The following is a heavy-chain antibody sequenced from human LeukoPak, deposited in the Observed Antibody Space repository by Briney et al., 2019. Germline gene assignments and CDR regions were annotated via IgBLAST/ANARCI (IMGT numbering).Heavy chain of an antibody. J-gene: IGHJ4*02. CDR3: AKALGYDDYGDYGPTFDY. D-gene: IGHD4-17*01. V-gene: IGHV3-23*01. Sequence: GGSLRLSCAASGFTFSDYYMSWIRQAPGKGLEWVSAISGSGGSTYYADSVKGRFTISRDNSKNTLYLQMNSLRAEDTAVYYCAKALGYDDYGDYGPTFDYWGQGTLVTVSS. CDR1: GFTFSDYY. CDR2: ISGSGGST.